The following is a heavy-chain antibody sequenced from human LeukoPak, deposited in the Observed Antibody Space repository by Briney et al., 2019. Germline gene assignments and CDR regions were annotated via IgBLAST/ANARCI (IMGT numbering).Heavy chain of an antibody. CDR2: IYYSGST. CDR3: ARAGRYYDFWSGYSAPTWFDR. V-gene: IGHV4-59*01. D-gene: IGHD3-3*01. CDR1: GGSISSYY. Sequence: SETLSLTCTVSGGSISSYYWSWLRQPPGKGLEWIGYIYYSGSTNYNPSLKSRVTISVDTSKNQFSLKLSSVTAADTAVYYCARAGRYYDFWSGYSAPTWFDRWGQGTLVTVSS. J-gene: IGHJ5*02.